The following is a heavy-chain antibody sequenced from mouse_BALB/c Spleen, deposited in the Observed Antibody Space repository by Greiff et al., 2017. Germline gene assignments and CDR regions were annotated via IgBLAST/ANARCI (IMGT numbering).Heavy chain of an antibody. CDR3: AREDYYGYVYAMDY. Sequence: EVKLMESGGGLVQPGGSLKLSCAASGFTFSSYGMSWVRQTPDKRLELVATINSNGGSTYYPDSVKGRFTISRDNAKNTLYLQMSSLKSEDTAMYYCAREDYYGYVYAMDYWGQGTSVTVSS. CDR1: GFTFSSYG. V-gene: IGHV5-6-3*01. CDR2: INSNGGST. D-gene: IGHD1-2*01. J-gene: IGHJ4*01.